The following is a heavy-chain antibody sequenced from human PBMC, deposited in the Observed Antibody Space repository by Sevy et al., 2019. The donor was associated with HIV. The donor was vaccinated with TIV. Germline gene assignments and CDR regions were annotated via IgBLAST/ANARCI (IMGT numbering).Heavy chain of an antibody. D-gene: IGHD3-16*01. CDR1: GFTFDDYA. CDR3: AKDSPSGGLDY. J-gene: IGHJ4*02. CDR2: ISWNSGSI. V-gene: IGHV3-9*01. Sequence: GGSLRLSCAASGFTFDDYAMHWVRQAPGKGLEWVSGISWNSGSIGYADSVKGRFTISRDNAKNSLYLQMNSLRAEDTALYYCAKDSPSGGLDYWGQGTLVTISS.